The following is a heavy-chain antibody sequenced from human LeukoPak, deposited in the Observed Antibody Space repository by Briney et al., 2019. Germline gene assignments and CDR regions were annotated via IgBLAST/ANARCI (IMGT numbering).Heavy chain of an antibody. CDR1: GGSIGSGNW. D-gene: IGHD6-19*01. CDR2: IYHSGST. V-gene: IGHV4-4*02. Sequence: KPSETLSLTCTVSGGSIGSGNWWSWVRQPPGKGLEWIGEIYHSGSTNYNSSLKSRVTISVDKSKNQFSLKLSSVTAADTAMYYCARGGTTVAGTFWFDPWGQGTLVTVSS. CDR3: ARGGTTVAGTFWFDP. J-gene: IGHJ5*02.